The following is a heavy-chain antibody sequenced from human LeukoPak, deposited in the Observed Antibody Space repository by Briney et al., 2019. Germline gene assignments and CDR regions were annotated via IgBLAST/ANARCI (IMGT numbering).Heavy chain of an antibody. J-gene: IGHJ4*02. CDR2: ISAYNGNT. CDR3: ARSSSIAARGY. Sequence: GESLKISCKGSGYSFTSYWIGWVRQAPGQGLEWMGWISAYNGNTNYAQKLQGRVTMTTDTSTSTAYMELRSLRSDDTAVYYCARSSSIAARGYWGQGTLVTVSS. V-gene: IGHV1-18*04. CDR1: GYSFTSYW. D-gene: IGHD6-6*01.